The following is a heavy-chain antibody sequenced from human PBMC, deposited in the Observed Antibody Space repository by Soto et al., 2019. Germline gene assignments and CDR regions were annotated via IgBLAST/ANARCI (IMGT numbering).Heavy chain of an antibody. J-gene: IGHJ4*02. CDR2: ISGSGGST. CDR1: GFTFSSYA. Sequence: GGSLRLSCAASGFTFSSYAMSWVRQAPGKGLEWVSAISGSGGSTYYADSVKGRFTISRDNSKNTLYLQMNSRRAEDTAVYYCAKDSTMVRGVIITLFDCWGQGTLVTVSS. D-gene: IGHD3-10*01. V-gene: IGHV3-23*01. CDR3: AKDSTMVRGVIITLFDC.